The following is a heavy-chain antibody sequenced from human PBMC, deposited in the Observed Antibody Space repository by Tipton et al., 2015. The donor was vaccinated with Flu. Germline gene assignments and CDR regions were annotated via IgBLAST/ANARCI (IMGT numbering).Heavy chain of an antibody. CDR2: TYYRSKWYN. D-gene: IGHD2-2*01. CDR1: GDSVSSNFSA. V-gene: IGHV6-1*01. Sequence: GLVKPSQTLSLTCAIFGDSVSSNFSAWNWIRQSPSRGLECLGRTYYRSKWYNDYAPSVRGRITVSPDTAKNQFSLHLSSVTPEDTAVYYCVGGSLSSSFDYWGPGTLVTVSS. CDR3: VGGSLSSSFDY. J-gene: IGHJ4*02.